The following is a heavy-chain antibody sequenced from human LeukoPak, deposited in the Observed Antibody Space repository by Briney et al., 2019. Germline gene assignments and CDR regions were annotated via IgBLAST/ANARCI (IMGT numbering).Heavy chain of an antibody. CDR1: GFTFSSYA. CDR3: AREGGYYGSPHPNWFDP. V-gene: IGHV3-23*01. D-gene: IGHD3-10*01. J-gene: IGHJ5*02. Sequence: GGSLRLSCAASGFTFSSYAMSWVRQAPGKGLEWVSTVSGSGDSTWYADSVKGRFTISRDNAKNSLYLQMNSLRAEDTAVYYCAREGGYYGSPHPNWFDPWGQGTLVTVSS. CDR2: VSGSGDST.